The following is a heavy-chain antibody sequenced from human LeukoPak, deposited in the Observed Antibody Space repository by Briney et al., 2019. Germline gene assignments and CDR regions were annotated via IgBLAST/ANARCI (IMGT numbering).Heavy chain of an antibody. CDR2: VGISSGNT. D-gene: IGHD2-2*01. J-gene: IGHJ4*02. V-gene: IGHV3-48*01. Sequence: GGSLRLSCAASGFTFSDYSMNWVRQAPGKGLEWISYVGISSGNTKYADSVKGRFTISGDKAKNSLYLQMNSLRVEDTAVYYCARGTKYAFDNWGQGTLVTVSS. CDR1: GFTFSDYS. CDR3: ARGTKYAFDN.